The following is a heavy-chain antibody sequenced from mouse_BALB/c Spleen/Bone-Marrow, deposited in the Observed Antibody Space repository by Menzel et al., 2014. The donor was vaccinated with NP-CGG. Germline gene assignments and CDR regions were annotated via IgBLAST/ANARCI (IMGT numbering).Heavy chain of an antibody. Sequence: LVESGPELVKPGASVKIPCKASGYTFTDYYINWVKQKPGQGLEWIGWIYPGSGTTKYNEKFKGKATLTVDTSSSTAYMQLSSLTSEDTAVYFCARDHGYVDVMDCWGQGTSVTVSS. CDR3: ARDHGYVDVMDC. D-gene: IGHD1-2*01. CDR1: GYTFTDYY. V-gene: IGHV1-84*02. CDR2: IYPGSGTT. J-gene: IGHJ4*01.